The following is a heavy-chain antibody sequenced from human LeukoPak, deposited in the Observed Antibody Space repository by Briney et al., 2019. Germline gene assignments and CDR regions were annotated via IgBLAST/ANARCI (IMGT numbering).Heavy chain of an antibody. CDR2: ISYDGSNK. V-gene: IGHV3-30-3*01. D-gene: IGHD6-19*01. CDR1: GFTFSSSA. Sequence: PGGSLRLSCAASGFTFSSSAVHLVRQAPDKGLEWVAVISYDGSNKYYADSVKGRFTISRDNSKNTLYLQMNSLRADDTAVYYCARDRDSSGWYEGFDYWGQGTLVTVSS. CDR3: ARDRDSSGWYEGFDY. J-gene: IGHJ4*02.